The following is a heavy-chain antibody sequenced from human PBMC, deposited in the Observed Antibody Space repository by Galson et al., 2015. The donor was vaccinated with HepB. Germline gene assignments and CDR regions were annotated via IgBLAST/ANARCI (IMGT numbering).Heavy chain of an antibody. J-gene: IGHJ4*02. V-gene: IGHV3-30-3*01. CDR3: ARSSRGGSGNQRVPLDY. D-gene: IGHD3-10*01. CDR2: ISFDGSNK. CDR1: GFTFSSYA. Sequence: SLRLSCAASGFTFSSYAMHWVRQAPGKGLEWVSIISFDGSNKYYGDSVKGRFTISRDNSKNTLYLQMNSLGADDTAIYYCARSSRGGSGNQRVPLDYWGQGTLVTVSS.